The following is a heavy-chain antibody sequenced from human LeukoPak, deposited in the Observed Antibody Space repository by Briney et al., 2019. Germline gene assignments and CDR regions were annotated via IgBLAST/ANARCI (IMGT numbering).Heavy chain of an antibody. V-gene: IGHV3-21*01. CDR1: GFTFSNYN. J-gene: IGHJ4*02. CDR2: ISSSSSYI. D-gene: IGHD3-10*01. CDR3: AKAFRARYYYGSGSSLNDY. Sequence: GGSLRLSCAASGFTFSNYNMNWVRQAPGKGLEWVSSISSSSSYIYYADSVKGRFTISRDNAKKSLYLQMNSLRAEDTAVYYCAKAFRARYYYGSGSSLNDYWGQGTLVTVSS.